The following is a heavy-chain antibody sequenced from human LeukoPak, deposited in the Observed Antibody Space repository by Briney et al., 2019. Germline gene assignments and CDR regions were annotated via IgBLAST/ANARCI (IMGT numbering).Heavy chain of an antibody. Sequence: GGSLRLSCAASGFTFSSYAMHWVRQAPGKGLEWVAVISYDGSNKYYADSVKGRFTISRDNSKNTLYLQMNSLRAEDTAVYYCAKAHSLGIYAFDIWGQGTMVTVSS. V-gene: IGHV3-30-3*01. D-gene: IGHD1-26*01. J-gene: IGHJ3*02. CDR2: ISYDGSNK. CDR3: AKAHSLGIYAFDI. CDR1: GFTFSSYA.